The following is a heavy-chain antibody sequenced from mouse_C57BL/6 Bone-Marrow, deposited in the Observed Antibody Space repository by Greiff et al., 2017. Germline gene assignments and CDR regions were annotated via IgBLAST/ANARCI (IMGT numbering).Heavy chain of an antibody. V-gene: IGHV1-55*01. Sequence: QVQLQQPGAELVKPGASVKMSCKASGYTFTSYWITWVKQRPGQGLEWIGDIYPGSGSTNYNEKFKSKATLTVDTSSSTAYMQLSRLTSEHSAVYYCARPYYSNYWYFDVWGTGTTVTASS. CDR1: GYTFTSYW. CDR2: IYPGSGST. D-gene: IGHD2-5*01. CDR3: ARPYYSNYWYFDV. J-gene: IGHJ1*03.